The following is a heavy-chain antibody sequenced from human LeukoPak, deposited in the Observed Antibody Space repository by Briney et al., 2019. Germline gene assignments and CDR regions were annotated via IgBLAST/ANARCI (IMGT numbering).Heavy chain of an antibody. CDR1: GYIFTGYY. V-gene: IGHV1-46*03. Sequence: ASVKVSCKASGYIFTGYYMHWVRQAPGQGLEWMGIINPSGGSTSYAQKFQGRVTMTRDTSTSTVYMELSSLRSEDTAVYYCASSSSGDLFDYWGQGTLVTVSS. J-gene: IGHJ4*02. CDR2: INPSGGST. D-gene: IGHD6-6*01. CDR3: ASSSSGDLFDY.